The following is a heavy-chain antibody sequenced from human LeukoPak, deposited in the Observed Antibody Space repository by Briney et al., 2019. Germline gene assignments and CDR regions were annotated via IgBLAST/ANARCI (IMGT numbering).Heavy chain of an antibody. D-gene: IGHD3-16*01. J-gene: IGHJ4*02. CDR1: GYTFTDYY. CDR2: INPNSGGT. CDR3: ARGKSIMITFGGVPYFDY. V-gene: IGHV1-2*02. Sequence: GASVKVSCKASGYTFTDYYVHWVRQAPGQGLEWMGWINPNSGGTNYAQKFQGRVTMTRDTSISTAYMELSRLRSDDTAVYYCARGKSIMITFGGVPYFDYWGQGTLVTVSS.